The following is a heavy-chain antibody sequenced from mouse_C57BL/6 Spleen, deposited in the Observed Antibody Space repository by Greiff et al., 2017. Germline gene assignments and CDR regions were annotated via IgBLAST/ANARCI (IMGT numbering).Heavy chain of an antibody. CDR2: IYPGDGDT. J-gene: IGHJ1*03. D-gene: IGHD1-1*01. V-gene: IGHV1-80*01. Sequence: QVQLQQSGAELVKPGASVKISCKASGYAFSSYWMNWVKQRPGKGLEWIGQIYPGDGDTNYNGKFKGKATLTADKSSSTAYMQLSSLTSEDCTVYFCARGYYGSSRYWYFDFWGTGTTVTVSS. CDR1: GYAFSSYW. CDR3: ARGYYGSSRYWYFDF.